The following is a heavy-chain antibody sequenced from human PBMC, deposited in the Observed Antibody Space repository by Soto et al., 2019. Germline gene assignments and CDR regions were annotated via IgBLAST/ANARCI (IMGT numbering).Heavy chain of an antibody. J-gene: IGHJ3*02. CDR3: AKVFYPGSYDAFDI. Sequence: PGGSLRLSCAAAGFTFSSYGMHWVRQAPGKGLEWVPVISYDGSNKYYAVSVKGRFTISRDNSKNTLYLQMNSLRAEDTAVYYCAKVFYPGSYDAFDIWGQGTMVTVSS. V-gene: IGHV3-30*18. D-gene: IGHD3-10*01. CDR2: ISYDGSNK. CDR1: GFTFSSYG.